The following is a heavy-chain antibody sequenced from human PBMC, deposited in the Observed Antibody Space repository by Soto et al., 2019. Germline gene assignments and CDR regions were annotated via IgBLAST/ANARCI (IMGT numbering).Heavy chain of an antibody. J-gene: IGHJ4*02. V-gene: IGHV3-23*01. CDR1: GFTFSSYA. Sequence: ESGGGLVQPGGSLRLSCAASGFTFSSYAMSWVRQAPGKGLEWVSAISGSGGSTYYADSVKGRFTISRDNSENTLYLQMNSLRAEDTAVYYCAKAEILNGIFDYWGQGTLVTVSS. CDR2: ISGSGGST. D-gene: IGHD1-20*01. CDR3: AKAEILNGIFDY.